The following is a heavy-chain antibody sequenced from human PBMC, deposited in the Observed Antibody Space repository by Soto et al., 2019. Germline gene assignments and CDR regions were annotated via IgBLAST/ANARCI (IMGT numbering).Heavy chain of an antibody. CDR1: GFTFTSSA. Sequence: SVKVSCNASGFTFTSSAMQLVRQARGQRLEWIGWIVVGSGNTNYAQKFQERVTITRDMSTSTAYMELSSLRSEDTAVYYCASRTSGWYFDYWGQGTLVTVSS. D-gene: IGHD6-19*01. J-gene: IGHJ4*02. V-gene: IGHV1-58*02. CDR3: ASRTSGWYFDY. CDR2: IVVGSGNT.